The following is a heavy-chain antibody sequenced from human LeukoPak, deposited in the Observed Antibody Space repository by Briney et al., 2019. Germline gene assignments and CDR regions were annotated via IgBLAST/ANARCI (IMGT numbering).Heavy chain of an antibody. V-gene: IGHV3-48*01. CDR1: GFTVSSNY. CDR2: ISSSSSTI. Sequence: PGGSLRLSCAASGFTVSSNYMSWVRQAPGKGLEWVSYISSSSSTIYYADSVKGRFTISRDNSKSTLYLQMNSLRSEDTAVYYCARGFSSGWVAHFDYWGQGTLVTVSS. CDR3: ARGFSSGWVAHFDY. D-gene: IGHD6-19*01. J-gene: IGHJ4*02.